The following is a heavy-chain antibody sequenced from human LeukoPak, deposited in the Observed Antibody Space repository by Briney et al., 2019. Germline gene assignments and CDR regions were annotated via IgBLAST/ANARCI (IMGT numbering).Heavy chain of an antibody. D-gene: IGHD3-10*01. CDR2: INPNSGGT. J-gene: IGHJ4*02. V-gene: IGHV1-2*02. CDR1: GHTFTGYY. Sequence: GASVKVSCKASGHTFTGYYMHWVRQAPGQGLEWMGWINPNSGGTNYAQKFQGRVTMTRDTSISTAYMELSRLRSDDTAVYYCARGPYYYGSGYFDYWGQGTLVTVSS. CDR3: ARGPYYYGSGYFDY.